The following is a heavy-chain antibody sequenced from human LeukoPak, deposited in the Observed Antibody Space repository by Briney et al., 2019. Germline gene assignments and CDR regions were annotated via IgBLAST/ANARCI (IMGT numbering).Heavy chain of an antibody. CDR2: IYYSGST. D-gene: IGHD6-6*01. Sequence: SETLSLTCTVSGGSISSSSYYWGWIRQPPGKGLEWIGSIYYSGSTYYNPSLKSRVTISVDTSKNQFSLKLSSVTAADTAVYYCAGDGDYSSSYYWGQGTLVTGSS. V-gene: IGHV4-39*07. CDR3: AGDGDYSSSYY. CDR1: GGSISSSSYY. J-gene: IGHJ4*02.